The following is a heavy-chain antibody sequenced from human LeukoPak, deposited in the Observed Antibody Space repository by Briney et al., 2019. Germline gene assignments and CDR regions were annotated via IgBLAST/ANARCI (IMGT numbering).Heavy chain of an antibody. J-gene: IGHJ4*02. CDR3: ATVGGLPPYFDY. CDR2: FDPEDGET. D-gene: IGHD2-15*01. CDR1: GYTLTELS. V-gene: IGHV1-24*01. Sequence: ASGKVSCKVSGYTLTELSMHWVRQAPGKGLEWMGGFDPEDGETIYAQKFQGRVTMTEDTSTDTAYMELSSLRSEDTAVYYCATVGGLPPYFDYWGQGTLVTVSS.